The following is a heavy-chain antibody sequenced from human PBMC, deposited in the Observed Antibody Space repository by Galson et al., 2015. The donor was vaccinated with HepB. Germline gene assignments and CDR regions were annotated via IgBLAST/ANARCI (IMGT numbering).Heavy chain of an antibody. CDR2: ISNSGSYI. CDR3: ARDQPYSSSWHTALNWFDP. V-gene: IGHV3-21*01. D-gene: IGHD6-13*01. CDR1: GFTFSSYS. J-gene: IGHJ5*02. Sequence: SLRLSCAASGFTFSSYSMIWVRQAPGKGLEWVSSISNSGSYIYYADSVKGRFTISRDNAKNSLYLQMNSLRVEDTAVYYCARDQPYSSSWHTALNWFDPWGQGTLVTVSS.